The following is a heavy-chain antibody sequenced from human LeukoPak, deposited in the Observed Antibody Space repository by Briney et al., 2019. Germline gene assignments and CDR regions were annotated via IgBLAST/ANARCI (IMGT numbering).Heavy chain of an antibody. J-gene: IGHJ4*02. V-gene: IGHV3-21*06. CDR3: ARGSLAAAVVDY. Sequence: GGSLRLSCAASGFTFSSYSMNWVRQAPGKGLEWVSSISSSSSYIYYADSVKGRFVVSRDNSKNTLFLQMNSLRAEDTAVYYCARGSLAAAVVDYWGQGTLVTVSS. CDR2: ISSSSSYI. D-gene: IGHD6-13*01. CDR1: GFTFSSYS.